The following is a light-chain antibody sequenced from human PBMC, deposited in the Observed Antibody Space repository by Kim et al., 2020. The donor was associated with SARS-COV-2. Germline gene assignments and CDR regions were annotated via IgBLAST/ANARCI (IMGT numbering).Light chain of an antibody. CDR1: DIGSKT. CDR3: QVWDGTSDHQV. J-gene: IGLJ2*01. Sequence: SYELTQPPSVSVAPGKTARFTCGGNDIGSKTVHWYQQKPGQAPLVVIYNDSDRPSGIPERFSGSNSGNTATLTISAVEGGDEADYYCQVWDGTSDHQVFGGGTKLTVL. CDR2: NDS. V-gene: IGLV3-21*04.